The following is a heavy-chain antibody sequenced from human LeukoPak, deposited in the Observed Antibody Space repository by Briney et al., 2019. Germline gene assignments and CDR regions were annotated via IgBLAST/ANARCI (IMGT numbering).Heavy chain of an antibody. J-gene: IGHJ4*02. D-gene: IGHD5-18*01. V-gene: IGHV3-33*01. CDR3: ARDRVDTDMVYFDY. CDR2: NK. CDR1: GFTFSNYG. Sequence: QPGRSLRLSCAPSGFTFSNYGMHWVRQAPGKGLEWVAVNKYYADSVKGRFTISRDNAENTLYLQMNSLRAEDTAVYYCARDRVDTDMVYFDYWGQGTLVTVSS.